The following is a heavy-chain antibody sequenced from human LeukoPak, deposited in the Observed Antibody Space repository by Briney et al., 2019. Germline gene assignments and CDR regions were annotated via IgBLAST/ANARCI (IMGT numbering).Heavy chain of an antibody. Sequence: ASVKVSCKASGYTFTGYYMHWVRQAPGQGLEWMGWINPNSGGTNYAQKFQGRVTTTRDTSISTAYMELSRLRSDDTAVYYCARVLYDYVWGSYRYFDYWGQGTLVTVSS. J-gene: IGHJ4*02. CDR2: INPNSGGT. CDR3: ARVLYDYVWGSYRYFDY. D-gene: IGHD3-16*02. CDR1: GYTFTGYY. V-gene: IGHV1-2*02.